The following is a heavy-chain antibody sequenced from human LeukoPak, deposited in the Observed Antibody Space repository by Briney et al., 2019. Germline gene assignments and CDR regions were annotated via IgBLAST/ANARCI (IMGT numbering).Heavy chain of an antibody. J-gene: IGHJ4*02. D-gene: IGHD1-26*01. Sequence: PGGSLRLSCAASGLTFSSSWMTWVRQAPGKGLEWVANIKEGASETNYVGSAMGRFAISRDNAKNTLYLQMNSLRVEDTAIYYCTRGSPLDYWGQGTQVTVSS. CDR1: GLTFSSSW. CDR3: TRGSPLDY. V-gene: IGHV3-7*01. CDR2: IKEGASET.